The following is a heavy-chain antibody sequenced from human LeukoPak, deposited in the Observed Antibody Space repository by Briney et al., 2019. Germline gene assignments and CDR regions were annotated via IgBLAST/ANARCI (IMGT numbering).Heavy chain of an antibody. CDR1: GFTYSDYY. J-gene: IGHJ4*02. CDR3: AIYSYGSKFDY. CDR2: ISSSGSTI. D-gene: IGHD5-18*01. V-gene: IGHV3-11*01. Sequence: GGSLTLSCAASGFTYSDYYMSLIRQAPGKVLEWVSYISSSGSTIYYADSVKGRFTISRDNAKNSLYLQMNSLRAEDTAVYYCAIYSYGSKFDYWGQGTLVTVSS.